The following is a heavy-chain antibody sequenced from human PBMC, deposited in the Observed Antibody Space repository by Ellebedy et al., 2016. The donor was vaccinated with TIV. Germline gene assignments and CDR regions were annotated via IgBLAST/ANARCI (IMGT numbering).Heavy chain of an antibody. CDR1: GFTFSSYA. J-gene: IGHJ4*02. CDR2: ISGSGCST. V-gene: IGHV3-23*01. Sequence: GESLKISCAASGFTFSSYAMSWVRQAPGKGLEWVSAISGSGCSTYYADSVKGRFTISRDNSKNTLYLQMNSLRAEDTAVYYCAKAPVGTAKPNWIDDWGQGTLVTVSS. CDR3: AKAPVGTAKPNWIDD. D-gene: IGHD1-20*01.